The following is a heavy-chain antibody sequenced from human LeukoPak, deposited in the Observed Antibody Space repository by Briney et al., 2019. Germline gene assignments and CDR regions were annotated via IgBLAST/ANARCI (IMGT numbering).Heavy chain of an antibody. CDR1: GFTFSISA. J-gene: IGHJ4*02. CDR3: TKGGSYAPLDY. D-gene: IGHD1-26*01. Sequence: GGSLRLSCAASGFTFSISAMTWVRQAPGKGLEWVSAINSGGDDTVHADSVKGRRTLSRDNSKNTLYLQMNSLRAEDTAIYYCTKGGSYAPLDYWGQGTLVTVSS. CDR2: INSGGDDT. V-gene: IGHV3-23*01.